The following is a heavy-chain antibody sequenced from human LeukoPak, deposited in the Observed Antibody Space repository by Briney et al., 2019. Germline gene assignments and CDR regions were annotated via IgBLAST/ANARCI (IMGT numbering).Heavy chain of an antibody. D-gene: IGHD1-26*01. CDR1: GFMFREYW. J-gene: IGHJ3*02. V-gene: IGHV3-7*01. CDR2: IKGDGSKN. Sequence: GGSLRLSCGASGFMFREYWMTWVRQVPGKGLEWVANIKGDGSKNHYVDSTEGRFTISRDNANNSLFLQMNSLRVEDTAIYYCVRELSPSLGSGLWYDAFDIWGQGTMVTVSS. CDR3: VRELSPSLGSGLWYDAFDI.